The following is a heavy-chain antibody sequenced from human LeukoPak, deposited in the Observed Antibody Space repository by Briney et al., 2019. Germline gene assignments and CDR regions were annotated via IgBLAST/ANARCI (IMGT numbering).Heavy chain of an antibody. CDR3: TSALPTMVRGVIIVAGALDY. CDR2: IRSKAYGGTT. V-gene: IGHV3-49*04. D-gene: IGHD3-10*01. J-gene: IGHJ4*02. Sequence: PGGSLRLSCTASGFTFGDYAMSWVRQAPGKGLEWVGFIRSKAYGGTTEYAASVKGRFTISRDDSKSIAYLQMNSLKTEDTAVYYCTSALPTMVRGVIIVAGALDYWGQGTLVTVSS. CDR1: GFTFGDYA.